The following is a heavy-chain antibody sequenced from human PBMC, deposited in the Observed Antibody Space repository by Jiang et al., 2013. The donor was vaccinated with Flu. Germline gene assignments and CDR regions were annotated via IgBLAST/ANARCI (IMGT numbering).Heavy chain of an antibody. CDR3: AKDSGYCRTTSCSGDAFDI. D-gene: IGHD2-2*01. V-gene: IGHV3-21*01. Sequence: VQLVESGGGLVKPGGSLRLSCAASGFTFSSYSMNWVRQAPGKGLEWVSSISSSSSYIYYADSVKGRFTISRDNAKNSLYLQMNSLRAEDTAVYYCAKDSGYCRTTSCSGDAFDIWGQGTMVTVSS. CDR2: ISSSSSYI. J-gene: IGHJ3*02. CDR1: GFTFSSYS.